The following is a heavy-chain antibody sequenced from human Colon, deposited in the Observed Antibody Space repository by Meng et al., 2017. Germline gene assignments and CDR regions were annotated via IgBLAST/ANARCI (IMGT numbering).Heavy chain of an antibody. J-gene: IGHJ4*02. CDR1: NGSINSADYY. CDR3: ARNPVIPDARTFDF. Sequence: QVQLQESGPRMVNPSQTLSLACTISNGSINSADYYWNWIRQPPGKGPEWLGYIQSSGNTYYTPSLKSRLAMSLDTSKNQFSLRLTSVTAADTAVYYCARNPVIPDARTFDFWGQGALVTVSS. D-gene: IGHD2-2*01. CDR2: IQSSGNT. V-gene: IGHV4-30-4*01.